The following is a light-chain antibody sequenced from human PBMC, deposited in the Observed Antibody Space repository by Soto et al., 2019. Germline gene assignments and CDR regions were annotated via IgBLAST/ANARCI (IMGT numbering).Light chain of an antibody. Sequence: IHLTQTPSSLSASVGDRFTITFRASQGISSFLAWYQQKPGKAPKLLIYAASSLQSGVPSRFSASGSGTDFTLTISSLQPEDFAVYYCQQRGNRPPWTFGQGTKVDIK. CDR2: AAS. CDR3: QQRGNRPPWT. J-gene: IGKJ1*01. CDR1: QGISSF. V-gene: IGKV1-9*01.